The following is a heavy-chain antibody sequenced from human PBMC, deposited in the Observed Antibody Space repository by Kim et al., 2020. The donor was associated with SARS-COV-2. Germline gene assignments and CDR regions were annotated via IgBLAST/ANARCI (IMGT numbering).Heavy chain of an antibody. V-gene: IGHV4-34*01. CDR3: ARGRLTGTTYYYYYGMDV. CDR1: GGSFSGYY. CDR2: INHSGST. Sequence: SETLSLTCAVYGGSFSGYYWSWIRQPPGKGLEWIGEINHSGSTNYNPSLKSRVTISVDTSKNQFSLKLSSVTAADTAVYYCARGRLTGTTYYYYYGMDV. D-gene: IGHD1-7*01. J-gene: IGHJ6*01.